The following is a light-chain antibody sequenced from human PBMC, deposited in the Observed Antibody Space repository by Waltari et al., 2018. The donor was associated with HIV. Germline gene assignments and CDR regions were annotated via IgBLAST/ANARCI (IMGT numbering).Light chain of an antibody. CDR3: QQYETSVVT. CDR1: QTIGSTF. J-gene: IGKJ5*01. CDR2: GAS. Sequence: DIVLAQSPGTLSVSPGERATLSCRASQTIGSTFLAWYQLRPGQAPRLLIYGASNRASGIPDRFSGGGSGTDFSLTISRLEPEDSAIYYCQQYETSVVTFGQGTRLEI. V-gene: IGKV3-20*01.